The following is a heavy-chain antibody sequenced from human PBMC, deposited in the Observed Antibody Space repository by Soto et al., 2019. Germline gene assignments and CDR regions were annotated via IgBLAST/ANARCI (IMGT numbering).Heavy chain of an antibody. Sequence: GGSLRLSCAASGFTFSGSAMHWVRQASGKGLEWVGRIRSKTNNYATAYAASVKGRFTISRDDSRNTAYLQMNSLKTEDPAVYYCTRQADCSSTSCYADYYFDYWGQGTLVTVSS. D-gene: IGHD2-2*01. J-gene: IGHJ4*02. V-gene: IGHV3-73*01. CDR3: TRQADCSSTSCYADYYFDY. CDR1: GFTFSGSA. CDR2: IRSKTNNYAT.